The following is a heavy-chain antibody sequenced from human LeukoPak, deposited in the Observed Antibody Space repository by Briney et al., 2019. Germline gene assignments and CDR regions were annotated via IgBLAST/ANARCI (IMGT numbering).Heavy chain of an antibody. CDR3: ARLDVGAFDS. J-gene: IGHJ3*02. Sequence: GGSLRLSCVVSGVSLYNNYIGWVRQAPRKGLEWVSLTSSGGTTWCEDSVKGRFIISRDTSKNTLFLQMNRLRVDDTAVYFCARLDVGAFDSWGQGTMVTVSS. CDR1: GVSLYNNY. V-gene: IGHV3-53*01. CDR2: TSSGGTT.